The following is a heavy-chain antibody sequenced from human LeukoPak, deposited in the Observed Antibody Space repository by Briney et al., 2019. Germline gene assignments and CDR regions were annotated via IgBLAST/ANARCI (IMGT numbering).Heavy chain of an antibody. CDR2: IYYSGST. CDR3: ASGVPYYYDSSGYYPGYNWFDP. CDR1: GGSISSYY. D-gene: IGHD3-22*01. J-gene: IGHJ5*02. V-gene: IGHV4-59*12. Sequence: SETLSLTCTVSGGSISSYYWSWIRQPPGKGLEWIGYIYYSGSTNYNPSPQRRVTISVNTSNKHLSLLLRSVTAADTAVYYCASGVPYYYDSSGYYPGYNWFDPWGQGTLVTVSS.